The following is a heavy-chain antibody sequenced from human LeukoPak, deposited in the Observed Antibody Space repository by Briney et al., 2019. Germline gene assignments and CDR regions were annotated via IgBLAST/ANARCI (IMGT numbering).Heavy chain of an antibody. D-gene: IGHD1-1*01. CDR1: GFTFSSYA. Sequence: GGSLRLSCAASGFTFSSYAMSWVRQAPGKGLEWVSGISSSGGSTYYADSVKGRFTISRDNSKHTLFLQMSSLRAEDTAVYYCAKLRNAPYYFDYWGQGTLVTVSS. V-gene: IGHV3-23*01. CDR2: ISSSGGST. J-gene: IGHJ4*02. CDR3: AKLRNAPYYFDY.